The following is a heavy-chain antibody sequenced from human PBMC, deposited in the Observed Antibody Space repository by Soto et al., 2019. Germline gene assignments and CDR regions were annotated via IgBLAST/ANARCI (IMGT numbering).Heavy chain of an antibody. Sequence: ASVKVSCKASGYTFTSYAMHWVRQAPGQRLEWMGWINAGNGSTKYSQKFQGRVTITRDTSASTAYMELSSLRSEDTAVYYCARDIPVYYDFWSGYYQPYNWFDPWGQG. J-gene: IGHJ5*02. CDR2: INAGNGST. V-gene: IGHV1-3*01. CDR1: GYTFTSYA. D-gene: IGHD3-3*01. CDR3: ARDIPVYYDFWSGYYQPYNWFDP.